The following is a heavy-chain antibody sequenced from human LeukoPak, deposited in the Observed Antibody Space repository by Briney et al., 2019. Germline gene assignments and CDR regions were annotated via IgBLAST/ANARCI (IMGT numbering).Heavy chain of an antibody. V-gene: IGHV3-49*03. D-gene: IGHD6-19*01. J-gene: IGHJ4*02. CDR1: GFTFGDYA. Sequence: GGSLRLSCTASGFTFGDYAMSWFRQAPGKGLEWVGFIRSKAYGGTTEYAASVKGRFTISRDDSKSIAYLQMNSLKTEDTAVYYCTRDFGMVVAGYSDYWGQGTLVTVSS. CDR3: TRDFGMVVAGYSDY. CDR2: IRSKAYGGTT.